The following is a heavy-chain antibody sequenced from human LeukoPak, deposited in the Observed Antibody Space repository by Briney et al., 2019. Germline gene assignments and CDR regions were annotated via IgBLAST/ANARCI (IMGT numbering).Heavy chain of an antibody. CDR2: IWDDGSNK. D-gene: IGHD6-6*01. CDR3: ARDPGGSSSSYYYYGMDV. J-gene: IGHJ6*02. CDR1: GFTFSSYG. V-gene: IGHV3-33*01. Sequence: GGSPRLSCAASGFTFSSYGMHWLRQAPGKGLEWGAVIWDDGSNKYYADSVKGRFTISRDNSKNTLYLQMNSLRAADTAVYYCARDPGGSSSSYYYYGMDVWGQGTTVTVSS.